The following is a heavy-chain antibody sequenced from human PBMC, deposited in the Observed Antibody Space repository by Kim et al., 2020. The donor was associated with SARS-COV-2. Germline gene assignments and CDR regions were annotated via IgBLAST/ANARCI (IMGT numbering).Heavy chain of an antibody. V-gene: IGHV4-39*01. CDR2: IYYSGST. Sequence: SETLSLTWTVSGGSISSSSYYWGWIRQPPGKGLEWIGSIYYSGSTYYNPSLKSRVTISVDTSKNQFSLKLSSVTAADTAVYYCASLAAAGTLDYYYGMDVWGQGTTVTVSS. J-gene: IGHJ6*02. CDR3: ASLAAAGTLDYYYGMDV. D-gene: IGHD6-13*01. CDR1: GGSISSSSYY.